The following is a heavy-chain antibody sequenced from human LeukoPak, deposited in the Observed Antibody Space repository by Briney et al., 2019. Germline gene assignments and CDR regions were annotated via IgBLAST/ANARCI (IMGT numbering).Heavy chain of an antibody. CDR3: ARDYYGSGSYSTDC. D-gene: IGHD3-10*01. Sequence: ASVKVSCKASGYAFTGYQIHWVRQAPGQGLEGMGWINPNNGATNYAQEFQGRVTMTRDTSIGTAYLELRRLKSDDTALYYCARDYYGSGSYSTDCLGPGTLVTVSS. V-gene: IGHV1-2*02. CDR1: GYAFTGYQ. J-gene: IGHJ4*02. CDR2: INPNNGAT.